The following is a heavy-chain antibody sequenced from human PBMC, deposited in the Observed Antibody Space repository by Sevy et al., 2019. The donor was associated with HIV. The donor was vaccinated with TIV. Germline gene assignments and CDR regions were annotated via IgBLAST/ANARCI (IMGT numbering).Heavy chain of an antibody. CDR2: VSWNSRNI. Sequence: GGSLRLSCAASGFPFNDHAMHWVRQVPGKGLEWVSGVSWNSRNIGYADSVKGRFTISRDNANHFLYLEMNSLRPEDTAFYYSAKDINRGLAGFNCLPYSSYFYGLDVWGQGTTVTVSS. D-gene: IGHD3-9*01. CDR1: GFPFNDHA. CDR3: AKDINRGLAGFNCLPYSSYFYGLDV. V-gene: IGHV3-9*01. J-gene: IGHJ6*02.